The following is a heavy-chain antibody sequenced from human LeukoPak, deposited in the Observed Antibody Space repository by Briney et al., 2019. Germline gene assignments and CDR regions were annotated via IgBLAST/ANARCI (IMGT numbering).Heavy chain of an antibody. CDR1: GGTFSNYA. D-gene: IGHD5-12*01. J-gene: IGHJ4*02. Sequence: SVKVSCKASGGTFSNYAISGVRQAPGQGLEWMGRIIPILGIANYAQKFQGRVTITADKSTSTAYMELSSLRTDDTAVYYGARGGLQRVATSHHFDYWGQGTLVTVSS. V-gene: IGHV1-69*04. CDR3: ARGGLQRVATSHHFDY. CDR2: IIPILGIA.